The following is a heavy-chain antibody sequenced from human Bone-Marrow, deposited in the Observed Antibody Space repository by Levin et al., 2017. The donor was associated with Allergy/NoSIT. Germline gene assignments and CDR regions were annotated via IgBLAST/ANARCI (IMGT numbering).Heavy chain of an antibody. J-gene: IGHJ6*02. CDR2: ISTSNGKT. V-gene: IGHV1-18*01. D-gene: IGHD4-17*01. CDR3: AASYGDFYYYGMDV. CDR1: SYTFTKYG. Sequence: ASVKVSCKASSYTFTKYGISWVRQAPGQGLEWMGWISTSNGKTNSAQKIQGRVTMTTDTSTTTAYMELRSLRSDDTAVYYCAASYGDFYYYGMDVWGQGTTVTVSS.